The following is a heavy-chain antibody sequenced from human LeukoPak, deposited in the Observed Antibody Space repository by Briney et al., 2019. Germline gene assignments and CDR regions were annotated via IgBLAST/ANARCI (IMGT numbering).Heavy chain of an antibody. J-gene: IGHJ4*02. V-gene: IGHV3-30*18. CDR1: GFTFSSYG. CDR2: ISYDGSNK. D-gene: IGHD4-17*01. Sequence: QTGGSLRLSCAASGFTFSSYGMHWVRQAPGKGLEWVGVISYDGSNKYYADSVKGRFTISRDNSKNTLYLQMNSLRAEDTAVDYCAKVHGYGFLDYWGQGTLVSVSS. CDR3: AKVHGYGFLDY.